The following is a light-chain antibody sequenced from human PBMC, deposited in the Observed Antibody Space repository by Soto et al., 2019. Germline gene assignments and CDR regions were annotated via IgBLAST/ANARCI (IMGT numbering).Light chain of an antibody. J-gene: IGKJ3*01. CDR2: KTS. V-gene: IGKV1-5*03. CDR1: QSISSW. Sequence: DIQMTQSPSTLSASVGDRVTITCRASQSISSWLAWYQQKPGKAPKLLIYKTSNLESGVPSRFSGSGSGTEFSLTISSLQPDDFATYYCQQSSSTPPFTFGPGTKVDIK. CDR3: QQSSSTPPFT.